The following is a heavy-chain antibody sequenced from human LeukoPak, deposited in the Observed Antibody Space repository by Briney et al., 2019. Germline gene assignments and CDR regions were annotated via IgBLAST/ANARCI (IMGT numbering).Heavy chain of an antibody. CDR1: GGTFSSYA. CDR3: ARRLRRITGGFHDAFDI. CDR2: IIPLFDTA. V-gene: IGHV1-69*13. J-gene: IGHJ3*02. D-gene: IGHD7-27*01. Sequence: ASVKVSCKASGGTFSSYAVSWVRQAPGQGLEWMGGIIPLFDTANYAQKFQGRVTITADESTSTAYMELSSLRSEDTAVYYCARRLRRITGGFHDAFDIWGQGTMLTVSS.